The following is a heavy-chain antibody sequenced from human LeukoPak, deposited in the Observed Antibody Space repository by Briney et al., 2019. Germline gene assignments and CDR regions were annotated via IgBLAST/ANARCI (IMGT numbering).Heavy chain of an antibody. CDR1: GGCISSSY. CDR2: ISTSGTT. D-gene: IGHD1-26*01. V-gene: IGHV4-4*07. J-gene: IGHJ5*02. CDR3: ARDMGGGWFDP. Sequence: SETLSLTCSISGGCISSSYWSWIRQPAGKGLEWIGRISTSGTTNYSPSLKGRLTMSIDTSKKQFSLNLRSVTAADTAMYYCARDMGGGWFDPWGQGALVTVSS.